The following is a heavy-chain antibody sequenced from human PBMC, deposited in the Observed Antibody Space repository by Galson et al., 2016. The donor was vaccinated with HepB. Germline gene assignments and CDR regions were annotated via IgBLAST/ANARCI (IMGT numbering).Heavy chain of an antibody. CDR1: GFTFSSHG. Sequence: LRLSCAASGFTFSSHGMSWVRQAPGKGLEWVAGLSPSGTSTYYGDSMKGRFSISRDNSKTTLYLQINSLRVEDTALYYCARDQRWLQFGKDAFDLWGQGTFVIVSS. CDR3: ARDQRWLQFGKDAFDL. CDR2: LSPSGTST. V-gene: IGHV3-23*01. D-gene: IGHD5-24*01. J-gene: IGHJ3*01.